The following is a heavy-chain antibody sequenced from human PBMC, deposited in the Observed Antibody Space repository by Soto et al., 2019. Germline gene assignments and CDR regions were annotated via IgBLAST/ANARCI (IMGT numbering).Heavy chain of an antibody. Sequence: QVQLQESGPGLVKPSETLSLTCSVSGGSLRTYQWSWIRQPAGKGLEWIGHISTSGSTNYNPSLKSRVTMSVDTSRNQFSLELSSVTAADTAVYYCASLLFCSGGTCYPSVDVW. J-gene: IGHJ6*01. CDR3: ASLLFCSGGTCYPSVDV. CDR2: ISTSGST. CDR1: GGSLRTYQ. D-gene: IGHD2-15*01. V-gene: IGHV4-4*07.